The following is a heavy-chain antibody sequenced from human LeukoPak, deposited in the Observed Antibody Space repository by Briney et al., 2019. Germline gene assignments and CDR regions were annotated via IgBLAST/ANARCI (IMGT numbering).Heavy chain of an antibody. V-gene: IGHV3-48*01. CDR1: GFTFSSYS. CDR2: ISRSSSAI. CDR3: ARTPRGGVTAIY. D-gene: IGHD2-21*02. Sequence: SGGSLRLSCAASGFTFSSYSINWVRQAPGRGLEWVSYISRSSSAIYYADSVKGRFTISRDNAKNSLYLQMNSLRAEDTAMYYCARTPRGGVTAIYWGQGTLVTVSS. J-gene: IGHJ4*02.